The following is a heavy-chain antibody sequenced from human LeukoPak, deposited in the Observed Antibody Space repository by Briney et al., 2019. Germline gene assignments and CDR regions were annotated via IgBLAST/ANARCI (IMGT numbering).Heavy chain of an antibody. CDR2: IYYSGST. Sequence: SETLSLTCTVSGGSISSGGYYWSWIRQHPEKGLEWIGYIYYSGSTYYNPSLKSRVTISVDTSKNQFSLKLSSVTAADTAVYCCARDHGSSWYYFDYWGQGTLVTVSS. V-gene: IGHV4-31*03. D-gene: IGHD6-6*01. J-gene: IGHJ4*02. CDR3: ARDHGSSWYYFDY. CDR1: GGSISSGGYY.